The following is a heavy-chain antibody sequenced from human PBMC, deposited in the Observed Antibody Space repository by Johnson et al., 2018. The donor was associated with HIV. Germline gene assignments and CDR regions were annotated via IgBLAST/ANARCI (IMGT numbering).Heavy chain of an antibody. V-gene: IGHV3-30-3*01. D-gene: IGHD3-22*01. J-gene: IGHJ3*02. Sequence: QVQLVESGGGVVQPGRSLRLSCEASRFTFSNYVMHWVRQAPGKGLEWVAVIAYDGANKSYADSVKGRFTISRDNSTNTLYLQMNSLRAEDTAVYYCARGASDDSSGYLILGYAFDIWGQGTMVTVSS. CDR3: ARGASDDSSGYLILGYAFDI. CDR1: RFTFSNYV. CDR2: IAYDGANK.